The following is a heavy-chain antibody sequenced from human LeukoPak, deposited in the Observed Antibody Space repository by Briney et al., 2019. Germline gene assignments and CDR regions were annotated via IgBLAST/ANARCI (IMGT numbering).Heavy chain of an antibody. CDR1: RFSFSLYN. CDR3: VRGDLRLPRSTPDC. CDR2: ISSTGSRI. D-gene: IGHD5/OR15-5a*01. Sequence: GGSLRLSCAASRFSFSLYNMNWVRQAPGKGLEWVSYISSTGSRIYYADSVKGRFTISRDNAKNLLYLQMSSLRGEDTAVYYCVRGDLRLPRSTPDCWGQGTLVTVSS. J-gene: IGHJ4*02. V-gene: IGHV3-48*01.